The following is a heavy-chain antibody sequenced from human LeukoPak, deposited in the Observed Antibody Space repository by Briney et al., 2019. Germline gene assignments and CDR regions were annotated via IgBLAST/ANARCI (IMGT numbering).Heavy chain of an antibody. CDR3: ARDPSGYCSGGSCYYYYGMDV. J-gene: IGHJ6*02. V-gene: IGHV3-33*01. CDR1: GFTFSSYG. Sequence: PGGSLRLSCAASGFTFSSYGMHWVRQAPGKGLEWVAVIWYDGSNKYYADSVKGRFTISRDNSKNTLYLQMNSLRAEDTAVYYCARDPSGYCSGGSCYYYYGMDVWGQGTTVTVSS. D-gene: IGHD2-15*01. CDR2: IWYDGSNK.